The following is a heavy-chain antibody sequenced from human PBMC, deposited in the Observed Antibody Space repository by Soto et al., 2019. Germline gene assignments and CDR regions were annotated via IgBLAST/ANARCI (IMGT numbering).Heavy chain of an antibody. V-gene: IGHV3-21*01. CDR1: GFTFSSYS. CDR3: ASSSSPPGDI. D-gene: IGHD6-6*01. J-gene: IGHJ3*02. CDR2: LSSSSSYI. Sequence: EVQLVESGGGLVKPGGSLRLSCAASGFTFSSYSMNWVRPAPGKGLEWVSSLSSSSSYIYYADSVKGRFTISRDNAKNSLYLQMNSLRAEDTAVYYCASSSSPPGDIWGQGTMVTVSS.